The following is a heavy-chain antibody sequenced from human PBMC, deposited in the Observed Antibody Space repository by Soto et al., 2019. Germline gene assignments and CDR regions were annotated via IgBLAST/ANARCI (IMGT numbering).Heavy chain of an antibody. J-gene: IGHJ4*02. Sequence: GGSLRLSCAASGFTFSSYAMSWVRQAPGKGLEWVSAISGSGGSTYYADSVKGRFTISRDNSKNTLYLQMNSLRAEDTAVYYCAKLPSYYDYIWGSYRDFWGQGTLVTVSS. V-gene: IGHV3-23*01. CDR3: AKLPSYYDYIWGSYRDF. D-gene: IGHD3-16*02. CDR1: GFTFSSYA. CDR2: ISGSGGST.